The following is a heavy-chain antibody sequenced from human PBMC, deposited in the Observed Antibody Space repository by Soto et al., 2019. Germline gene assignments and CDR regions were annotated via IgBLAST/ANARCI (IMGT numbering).Heavy chain of an antibody. CDR1: GYSFTSYG. Sequence: ASVKVSCKASGYSFTSYGISWVRQAPGQGLEWMGWISAYNGNTNYAQKLQGRVTMTTDTSTSTAYMELRSLRSDDTAVYYCAREGDSGSYWDYYYYGMDVWGQGTTVTVSS. CDR2: ISAYNGNT. D-gene: IGHD1-26*01. J-gene: IGHJ6*02. CDR3: AREGDSGSYWDYYYYGMDV. V-gene: IGHV1-18*01.